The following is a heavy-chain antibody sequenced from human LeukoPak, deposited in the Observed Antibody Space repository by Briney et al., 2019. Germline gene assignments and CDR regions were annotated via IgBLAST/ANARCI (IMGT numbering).Heavy chain of an antibody. Sequence: SETLSLTCTVSGGSISSYYWSWLRQPPGKGLEWIGYIYYSGSTNYNPSLKSRVTISVDTSKNQFSLKLSSVTAADTAVYYCARVKSVWGLRSYYFDYWGQGTLVTVSS. CDR3: ARVKSVWGLRSYYFDY. D-gene: IGHD3-16*01. J-gene: IGHJ4*02. CDR2: IYYSGST. CDR1: GGSISSYY. V-gene: IGHV4-59*01.